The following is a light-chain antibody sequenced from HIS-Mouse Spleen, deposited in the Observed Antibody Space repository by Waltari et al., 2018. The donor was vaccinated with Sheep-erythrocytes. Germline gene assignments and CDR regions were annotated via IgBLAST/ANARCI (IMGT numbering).Light chain of an antibody. CDR3: QQFNSYLYT. CDR2: DAS. V-gene: IGKV1-13*02. Sequence: AIQLTQSPSSLSASVGDRVTITCRASQGISSALAWYQQKPGKAPKLLIYDASSLESVVPSRFSGSVSGTDFTLTISSLQPEDFATYYCQQFNSYLYTFGQGTKLEIK. J-gene: IGKJ2*01. CDR1: QGISSA.